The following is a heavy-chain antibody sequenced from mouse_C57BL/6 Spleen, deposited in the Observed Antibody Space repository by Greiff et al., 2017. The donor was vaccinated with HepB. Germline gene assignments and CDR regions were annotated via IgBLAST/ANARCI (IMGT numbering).Heavy chain of an antibody. V-gene: IGHV1-26*01. CDR3: ARASPYYYAMDY. Sequence: VQLQQSGPELVKPGASVKISCKASGYTFTDYYMNWVKQSHGKSLEWIGDINPNNGGTSYNQKFKGKATLTVDKSSSTAHMELRSLTSEDSAVYYCARASPYYYAMDYWGQGTSVTVSS. J-gene: IGHJ4*01. CDR1: GYTFTDYY. CDR2: INPNNGGT.